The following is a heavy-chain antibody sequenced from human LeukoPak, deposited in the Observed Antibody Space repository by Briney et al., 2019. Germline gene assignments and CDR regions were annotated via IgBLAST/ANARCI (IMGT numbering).Heavy chain of an antibody. V-gene: IGHV4-59*01. CDR3: ARGRVSSSTWYSTYYYYFYMDV. CDR1: DDSITMYY. Sequence: SETLSLTCSVSDDSITMYYWTWIRQPPGKGLEWIGYVDHTGSTNFNPSPNGRVSISRDPTKNLFSLRLRSVTAADTAVYFCARGRVSSSTWYSTYYYYFYMDVWGKGTTVTISS. CDR2: VDHTGST. D-gene: IGHD1-1*01. J-gene: IGHJ6*03.